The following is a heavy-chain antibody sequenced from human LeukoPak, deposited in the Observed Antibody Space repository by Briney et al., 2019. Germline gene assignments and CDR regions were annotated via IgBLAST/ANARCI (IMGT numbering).Heavy chain of an antibody. CDR2: IRPDGSEK. V-gene: IGHV3-7*05. CDR3: ARIGGWFGNDY. Sequence: PGGSLRLSCAASGFAFSSYWMSWVRQAPGKGLEWVANIRPDGSEKDYVDSVKGRFTISRDSAKNSLYLQMNSLRAEDTALYYCARIGGWFGNDYWGQGTLVTASS. D-gene: IGHD3-10*01. CDR1: GFAFSSYW. J-gene: IGHJ4*02.